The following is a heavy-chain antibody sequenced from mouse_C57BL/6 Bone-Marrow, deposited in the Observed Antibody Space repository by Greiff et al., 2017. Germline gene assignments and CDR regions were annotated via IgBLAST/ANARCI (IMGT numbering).Heavy chain of an antibody. Sequence: DVKLVESGGGLVQPGGSLKLSCAASGFTFSDYYMYWVRQTPEKRLEWVAYISNGGGSTYYPDTVKGRFTISRDNAKNTLYLQMSRLKSEDTAMYYCARPQLGPAWFAYWGQGTLVTVSA. V-gene: IGHV5-12*01. J-gene: IGHJ3*01. D-gene: IGHD4-1*02. CDR1: GFTFSDYY. CDR2: ISNGGGST. CDR3: ARPQLGPAWFAY.